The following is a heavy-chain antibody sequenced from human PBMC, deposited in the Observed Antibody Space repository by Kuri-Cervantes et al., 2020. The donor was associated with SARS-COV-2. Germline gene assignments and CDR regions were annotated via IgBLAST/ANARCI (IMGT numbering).Heavy chain of an antibody. D-gene: IGHD3-22*01. J-gene: IGHJ4*02. CDR3: ASALLVVLDY. CDR1: GFTFSSYA. CDR2: ISYDGSNK. V-gene: IGHV3-30-3*01. Sequence: GGSLRLCCSASGFTFSSYAMHWVRQAPGKGLEWVAVISYDGSNKYYADSVKGRFSISRDNSKNTLYLQMNSLRAEDTAVYYCASALLVVLDYWGQGTLVTVSS.